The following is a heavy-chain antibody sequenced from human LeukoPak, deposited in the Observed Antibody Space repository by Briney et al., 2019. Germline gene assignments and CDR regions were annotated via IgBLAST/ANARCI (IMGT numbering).Heavy chain of an antibody. Sequence: PGASVKVSCKASGYTFTGYYMHWVRQAPGQGLEWMGWINPNSGGTNYAQKFQGRVTMTRDTSISTAYMELSRLRSDDTAVYYCAREWLRDYGSGSYTIPPDYWGQGTLVTVSS. J-gene: IGHJ4*02. CDR2: INPNSGGT. CDR3: AREWLRDYGSGSYTIPPDY. CDR1: GYTFTGYY. V-gene: IGHV1-2*02. D-gene: IGHD3-10*01.